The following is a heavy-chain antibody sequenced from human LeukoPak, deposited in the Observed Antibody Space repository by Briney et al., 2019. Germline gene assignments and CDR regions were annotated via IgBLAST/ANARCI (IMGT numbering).Heavy chain of an antibody. CDR1: GGSISGSSYY. J-gene: IGHJ4*02. D-gene: IGHD3-16*01. CDR3: ARHYGP. Sequence: RASETLSLTCTVSGGSISGSSYYWGWIRQPPGKGLEWIGXXXYXGXXXXNPSLXXRVXXXVDTSXNQFSLKLNSVTATDTAVYYCARHYGPWGQGTLVTVSS. V-gene: IGHV4-61*05. CDR2: XXYXGXX.